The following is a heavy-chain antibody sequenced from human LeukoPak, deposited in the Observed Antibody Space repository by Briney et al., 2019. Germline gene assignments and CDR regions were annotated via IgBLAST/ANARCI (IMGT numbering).Heavy chain of an antibody. CDR3: TKGLTPDY. D-gene: IGHD7-27*01. CDR2: IYSGGST. Sequence: AASGFTVSSNYMSWVRQAPGKGLECVSVIYSGGSTYYADSVKGRFTISRDHSKNTLYLQMNSLRAEDTAIYHCTKGLTPDYWGQGTLVTVSS. V-gene: IGHV3-53*01. J-gene: IGHJ4*02. CDR1: GFTVSSNY.